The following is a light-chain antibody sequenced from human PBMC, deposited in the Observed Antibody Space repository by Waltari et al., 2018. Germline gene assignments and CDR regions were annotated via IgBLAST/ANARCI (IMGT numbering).Light chain of an antibody. CDR1: QTNSSY. V-gene: IGKV1-39*01. Sequence: DVQITQSPSSLSASVGDRFTLTCPASQTNSSYLNWYQQRPGKAPKLLIYGAYSLQSGVPPRFSGSGSETDFTLTISSLQPEDFATYYCQQSYSTPQTFGQGTKVEIK. CDR3: QQSYSTPQT. J-gene: IGKJ1*01. CDR2: GAY.